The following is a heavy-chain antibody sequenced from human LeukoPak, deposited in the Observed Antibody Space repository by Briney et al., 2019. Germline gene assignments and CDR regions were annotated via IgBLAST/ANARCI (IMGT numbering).Heavy chain of an antibody. J-gene: IGHJ3*02. V-gene: IGHV4-30-4*01. CDR1: GGSISSGHYY. CDR2: IYYSGST. D-gene: IGHD2-21*02. CDR3: ARAIVVVTATDAFDI. Sequence: SETLSLTCTVSGGSISSGHYYWSWIRQPPGKGLEWIGYIYYSGSTYYNPSLKSRVTISVDTSKNQFSLKLSSVTAADTAVYYCARAIVVVTATDAFDIWGQGTMVTVSS.